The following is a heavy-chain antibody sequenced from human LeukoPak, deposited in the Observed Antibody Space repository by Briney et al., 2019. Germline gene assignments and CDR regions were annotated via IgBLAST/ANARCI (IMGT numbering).Heavy chain of an antibody. D-gene: IGHD3-10*01. J-gene: IGHJ4*02. CDR2: ISAYNGNT. V-gene: IGHV1-18*01. Sequence: GASVKVSCKASGYTFTSYGISWVRQAPGQGLEWMGWISAYNGNTNYAQKLQGRVTMTTDTSTSKAYMELRSLRSDDTAVYYCARDNMVYYGSGSPYDYWGQGTLVTVSS. CDR3: ARDNMVYYGSGSPYDY. CDR1: GYTFTSYG.